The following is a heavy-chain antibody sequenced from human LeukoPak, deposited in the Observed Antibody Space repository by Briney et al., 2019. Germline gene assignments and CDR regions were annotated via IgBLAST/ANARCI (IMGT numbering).Heavy chain of an antibody. J-gene: IGHJ4*02. CDR1: GYTFTSYD. D-gene: IGHD6-19*01. V-gene: IGHV1-8*03. CDR3: ARERSSGWKRFDY. Sequence: ASVKVSCKASGYTFTSYDINWVRQATGQGLEWMGWMNPNSGNTGYAQNFQGRVTITRNTSISTAYMELSSLRSEDTAVYYCARERSSGWKRFDYWGQGTLVTVSS. CDR2: MNPNSGNT.